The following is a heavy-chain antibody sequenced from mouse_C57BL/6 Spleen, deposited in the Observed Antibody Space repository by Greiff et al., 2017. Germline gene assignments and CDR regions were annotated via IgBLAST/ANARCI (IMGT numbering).Heavy chain of an antibody. CDR2: ISSGSSTT. CDR1: GFTFSDYG. CDR3: ARGDYYGSSYGY. J-gene: IGHJ2*01. D-gene: IGHD1-1*01. Sequence: DVTLVESGGGLVKPGGSLKLSCAASGFTFSDYGMHWVRQAPEKGLGWVAYISSGSSTTYYADTLKGRFTISRDNAKNTLFLQMTSLRSEDTAMYYCARGDYYGSSYGYWGQGTTLTVSS. V-gene: IGHV5-17*01.